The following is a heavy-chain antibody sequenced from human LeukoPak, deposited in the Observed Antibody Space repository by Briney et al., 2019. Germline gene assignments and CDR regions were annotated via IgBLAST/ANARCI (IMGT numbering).Heavy chain of an antibody. CDR3: ARDAYSSSWLDF. CDR2: IYHSGST. J-gene: IGHJ4*02. Sequence: SETLSLTCAVSGGSISSSNWWSWVRQPPGKGLEWIVEIYHSGSTNYNPSLKSRVTMSVDKSKNQFSLRLTSVTAADTAVYYCARDAYSSSWLDFWGQGTLVTVSS. D-gene: IGHD6-13*01. V-gene: IGHV4-4*02. CDR1: GGSISSSNW.